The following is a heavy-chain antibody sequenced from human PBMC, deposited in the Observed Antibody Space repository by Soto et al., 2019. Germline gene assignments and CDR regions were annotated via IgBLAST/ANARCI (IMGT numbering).Heavy chain of an antibody. Sequence: QVQLQESGPGLLKPSEALSLICTVSGGSISSFFCSWILQPPGKGLEWIGYVHYSGSSNYNPSLKSRVTMSVDTSNNQLSLKLTSVTAADTAVYYCARVNQLAPKRNAFDIWGQGTMAIVSS. CDR2: VHYSGSS. V-gene: IGHV4-59*01. CDR1: GGSISSFF. CDR3: ARVNQLAPKRNAFDI. D-gene: IGHD1-1*01. J-gene: IGHJ3*02.